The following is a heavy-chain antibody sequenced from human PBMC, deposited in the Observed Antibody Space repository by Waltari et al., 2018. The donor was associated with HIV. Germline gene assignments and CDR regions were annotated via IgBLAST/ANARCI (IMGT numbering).Heavy chain of an antibody. CDR2: NNPNTGGA. V-gene: IGHV1-2*02. J-gene: IGHJ4*02. D-gene: IGHD2-15*01. Sequence: QVQLVQSGAEVQQPGAPAKVSCRASGYPFTGSYMHWVRLAPGQGLEWMGWNNPNTGGANYAQKFQGRVTMTRDTSISTVYMELSSLKSDDTAVYYCARATLGAANPFDYWGQGTLVTVSS. CDR3: ARATLGAANPFDY. CDR1: GYPFTGSY.